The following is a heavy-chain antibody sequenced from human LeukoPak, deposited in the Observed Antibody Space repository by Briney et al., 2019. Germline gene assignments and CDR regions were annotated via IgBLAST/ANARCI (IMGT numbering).Heavy chain of an antibody. J-gene: IGHJ4*02. Sequence: SETLSLTCAVSGGSISSSNWYSWVRQPPGKGLEWIGEVYLTGSTNYNPSLKSRVTISVDTSKNQFSLKLSSVTAADTAVYYCASTRGYSGYEFDYWGQGTLVTVSS. CDR3: ASTRGYSGYEFDY. V-gene: IGHV4-4*02. CDR2: VYLTGST. D-gene: IGHD5-12*01. CDR1: GGSISSSNW.